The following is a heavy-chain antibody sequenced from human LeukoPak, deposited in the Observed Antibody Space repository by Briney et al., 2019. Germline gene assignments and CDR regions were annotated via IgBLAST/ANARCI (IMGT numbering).Heavy chain of an antibody. D-gene: IGHD3-3*01. CDR1: GGSFSGYY. CDR2: INHSGST. Sequence: PSETLSLTCAVYGGSFSGYYWSWIRQPPGKGLEWIGEINHSGSTNYNPSLKGRVTISVDTSKNQFSLKLSSVTAADTAVYYCARGYYDFWSGYYNQGYYFDYWGQGTLVTVSS. V-gene: IGHV4-34*01. J-gene: IGHJ4*02. CDR3: ARGYYDFWSGYYNQGYYFDY.